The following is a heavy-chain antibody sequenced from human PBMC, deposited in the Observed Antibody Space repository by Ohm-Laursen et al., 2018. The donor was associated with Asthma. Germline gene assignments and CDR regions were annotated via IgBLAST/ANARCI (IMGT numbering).Heavy chain of an antibody. D-gene: IGHD1-26*01. CDR2: IWYDGSNK. Sequence: SLRLSCTASGFTFSSYGMHWVRQAPGKGLEWVAVIWYDGSNKYYADSVKGRFTISRDNSKNTLYLQMNSLRAEDTAVYYCARGIGKYTPLDYWGQGTLVTVSS. J-gene: IGHJ4*02. V-gene: IGHV3-33*01. CDR3: ARGIGKYTPLDY. CDR1: GFTFSSYG.